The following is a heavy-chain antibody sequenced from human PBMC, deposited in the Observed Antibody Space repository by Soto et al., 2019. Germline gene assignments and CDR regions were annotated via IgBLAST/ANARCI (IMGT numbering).Heavy chain of an antibody. CDR2: ISYDGSNK. Sequence: LRLSCPASGFTFSSYGMHWGRQSPGKGLEWVAVISYDGSNKYYADSVKGRFTISRDNSKNTLYLQMNRLRAEDTAVYYCAYYYGSGSPPLGFDPWGQGTLVTVSS. D-gene: IGHD3-10*01. J-gene: IGHJ5*02. V-gene: IGHV3-30*03. CDR1: GFTFSSYG. CDR3: AYYYGSGSPPLGFDP.